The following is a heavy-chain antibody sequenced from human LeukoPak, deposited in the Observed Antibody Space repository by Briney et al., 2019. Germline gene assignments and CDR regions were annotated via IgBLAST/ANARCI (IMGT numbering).Heavy chain of an antibody. Sequence: GRSLRLSCAASGFTFDDYAMHWVRQAPGKGLEWVSGISWNSGSIGYADSVKGRFTISRDNAKNSLYLQMNSLRAEDTALYYFAKENWAGGWFDPWGQGTLVTVSS. CDR3: AKENWAGGWFDP. D-gene: IGHD7-27*01. CDR1: GFTFDDYA. J-gene: IGHJ5*02. CDR2: ISWNSGSI. V-gene: IGHV3-9*01.